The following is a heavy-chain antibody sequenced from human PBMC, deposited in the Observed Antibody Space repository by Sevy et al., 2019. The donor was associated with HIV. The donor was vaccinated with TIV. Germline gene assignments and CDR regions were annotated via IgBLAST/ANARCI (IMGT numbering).Heavy chain of an antibody. CDR1: GYTFTGYY. CDR3: ARVSCSGGSCFLSEFDP. D-gene: IGHD2-15*01. J-gene: IGHJ5*02. Sequence: ASVKVSCKASGYTFTGYYMHWVRQAPGQGLEWMGWINPNSGGTNYAQKFQGRVTMTRDTSISTAYMELRRLRSDDTAVYYCARVSCSGGSCFLSEFDPWGQGTLVTVSS. V-gene: IGHV1-2*02. CDR2: INPNSGGT.